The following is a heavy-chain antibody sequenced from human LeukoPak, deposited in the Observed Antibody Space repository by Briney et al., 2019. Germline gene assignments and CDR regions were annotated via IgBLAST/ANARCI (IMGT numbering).Heavy chain of an antibody. J-gene: IGHJ4*02. Sequence: ASVKASCKASGYTFTSYAMNWVRQAPGQGLEWMGIINPSGGSTSYAQKFQGRVTMTRDTSTSTVYMELSSLGSEDTAVYYCARELGGYDGYWGQGTLVTVSS. CDR1: GYTFTSYA. CDR2: INPSGGST. CDR3: ARELGGYDGY. V-gene: IGHV1-46*01. D-gene: IGHD5-12*01.